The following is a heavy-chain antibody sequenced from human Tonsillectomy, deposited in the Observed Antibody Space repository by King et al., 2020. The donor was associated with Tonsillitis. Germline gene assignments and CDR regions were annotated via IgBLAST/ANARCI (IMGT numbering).Heavy chain of an antibody. CDR1: GFTFSSYG. Sequence: VQLVESGGGLVQPGGSLRLSCAASGFTFSSYGMSWVRQAPGKGLEWVSYISGSSSSIQYADSVKGRFTISRDNAKNSLYLQMNSLRAEDTALYYCARSFGSGNFDYYFDYWGQGTLVTVSS. CDR3: ARSFGSGNFDYYFDY. V-gene: IGHV3-48*01. J-gene: IGHJ4*02. D-gene: IGHD3-10*01. CDR2: ISGSSSSI.